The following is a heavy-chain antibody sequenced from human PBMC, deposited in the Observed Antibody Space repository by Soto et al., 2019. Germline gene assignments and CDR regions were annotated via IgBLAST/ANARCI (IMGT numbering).Heavy chain of an antibody. CDR2: FDPEDGET. CDR3: ATDPRLYDFWSGYYHY. V-gene: IGHV1-24*01. Sequence: ASVKVSCKVSGYTLTELSMHWVRQAPGKGLEWMGGFDPEDGETIYAQKFQGRVTMTEDTSTDTAYMELSSLRSEDTAVYYCATDPRLYDFWSGYYHYWGQGTLVTVSS. J-gene: IGHJ4*02. D-gene: IGHD3-3*01. CDR1: GYTLTELS.